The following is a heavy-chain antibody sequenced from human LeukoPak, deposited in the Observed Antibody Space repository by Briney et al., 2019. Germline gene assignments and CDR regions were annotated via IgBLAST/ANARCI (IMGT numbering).Heavy chain of an antibody. Sequence: GGSLRLSCAASGFTFSSYAMSWVRQAPGKGLEWVSAISDSGGSTYYTDSVKGRFTISRDNSKNTLYLQMNSLRAEDTAVYYCAKATYRSGRRDYWGQGTLVTVSS. CDR2: ISDSGGST. D-gene: IGHD6-19*01. V-gene: IGHV3-23*01. CDR1: GFTFSSYA. CDR3: AKATYRSGRRDY. J-gene: IGHJ4*02.